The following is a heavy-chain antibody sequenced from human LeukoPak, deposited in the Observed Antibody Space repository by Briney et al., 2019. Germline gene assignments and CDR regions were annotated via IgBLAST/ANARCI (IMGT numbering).Heavy chain of an antibody. V-gene: IGHV1-2*07. Sequence: ASVKVSCKTSGYTFIGYYMHWVRQAPGQGLEWMGWINPKNGGANYAPRFQGRVTMTRDRSISTVYMELTGLTSDDTAVYYCARVTTTIPYYYYYMDVWGKGTTVTVSS. CDR1: GYTFIGYY. D-gene: IGHD3-22*01. CDR2: INPKNGGA. CDR3: ARVTTTIPYYYYYMDV. J-gene: IGHJ6*03.